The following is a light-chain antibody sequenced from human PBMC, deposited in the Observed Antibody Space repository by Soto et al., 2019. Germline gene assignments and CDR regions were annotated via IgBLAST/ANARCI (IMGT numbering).Light chain of an antibody. V-gene: IGKV3-20*01. CDR1: QSLYNNY. CDR2: AAS. CDR3: HQYGTGPWT. Sequence: EVVLTQSPGTLSLSPGERATLSCRASQSLYNNYLAWYQQRPGQAPRVLIYAASSRAAGIPDRFSGRGSGRDFTLTISRLEPEDFAVYYCHQYGTGPWTLGQGTKVEIK. J-gene: IGKJ1*01.